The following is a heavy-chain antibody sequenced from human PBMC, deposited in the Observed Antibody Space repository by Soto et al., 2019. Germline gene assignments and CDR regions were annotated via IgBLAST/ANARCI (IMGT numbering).Heavy chain of an antibody. J-gene: IGHJ5*02. CDR1: GFTFSNAW. CDR3: TTDSLVLRFLEWAFDP. V-gene: IGHV3-15*01. Sequence: EVQLVESGGGLVKPGGSLRLSCAASGFTFSNAWMSWVGQAPGKGLEWVGRIKSKTDGGTTDYAAPVKGRFTISRDDSKNTLYLQMNSLKTEDTAVYYCTTDSLVLRFLEWAFDPWGQGTLVTVSS. D-gene: IGHD3-3*01. CDR2: IKSKTDGGTT.